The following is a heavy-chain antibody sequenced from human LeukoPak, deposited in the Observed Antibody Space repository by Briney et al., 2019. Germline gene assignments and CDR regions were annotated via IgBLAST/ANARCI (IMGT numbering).Heavy chain of an antibody. CDR1: GGSISSGDYY. V-gene: IGHV4-61*02. J-gene: IGHJ4*02. CDR3: ARDSSSWSFLDY. Sequence: SQTLSLTCTVSGGSISSGDYYWSWIRQPAGKGLEWIGRIYTSGSTNYNPSLKSRVTMSVDTSKNQFPLKLSSVTAADTAVYYCARDSSSWSFLDYWGQGTLVTVSS. CDR2: IYTSGST. D-gene: IGHD6-13*01.